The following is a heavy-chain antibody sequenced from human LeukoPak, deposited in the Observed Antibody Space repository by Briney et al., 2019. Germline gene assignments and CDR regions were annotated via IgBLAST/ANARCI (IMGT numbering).Heavy chain of an antibody. CDR3: ARGGGKSFAFDI. Sequence: SGGSLRLSCAASGFTFSSYSMNWVRQAPGKGLEWVSSISSSSSYIYYADSVEGRFTISRDNAKNSLYLQMNSLRAEDTAVYYCARGGGKSFAFDIWGQGTMVTVSS. CDR2: ISSSSSYI. J-gene: IGHJ3*02. CDR1: GFTFSSYS. D-gene: IGHD4-23*01. V-gene: IGHV3-21*01.